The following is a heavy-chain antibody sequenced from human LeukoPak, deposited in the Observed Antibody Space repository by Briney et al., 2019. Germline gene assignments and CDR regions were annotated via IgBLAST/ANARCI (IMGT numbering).Heavy chain of an antibody. CDR2: ISGSGGST. CDR3: AKVSVRHYYDSSGYYDY. CDR1: GFTFSSYA. J-gene: IGHJ4*02. D-gene: IGHD3-22*01. Sequence: GGSLRLSCAASGFTFSSYAMSWVRQAPGKGLEWVLAISGSGGSTYYADSVKGRFTISRDNSKNTLYLQMNSLRAEDTAVYYCAKVSVRHYYDSSGYYDYWGQGTLVTVSS. V-gene: IGHV3-23*01.